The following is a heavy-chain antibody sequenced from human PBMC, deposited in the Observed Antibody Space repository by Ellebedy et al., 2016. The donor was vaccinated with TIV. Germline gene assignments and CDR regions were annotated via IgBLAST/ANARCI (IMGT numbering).Heavy chain of an antibody. CDR3: AKGGARGGYKPSFDY. D-gene: IGHD5-24*01. J-gene: IGHJ4*02. CDR1: GFTFSSHG. CDR2: IWDDGSKK. Sequence: GESLKISCAASGFTFSSHGMQWVRQAPGKGLEWVAVIWDDGSKKKYADSVKGRFTISRDNSKNTLYLQMNSLRAEDTAVYYCAKGGARGGYKPSFDYWGQGTLVTVSS. V-gene: IGHV3-33*06.